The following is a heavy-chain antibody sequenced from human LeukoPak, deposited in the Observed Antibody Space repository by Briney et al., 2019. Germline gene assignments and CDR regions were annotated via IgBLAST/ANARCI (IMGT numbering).Heavy chain of an antibody. V-gene: IGHV3-33*01. J-gene: IGHJ4*02. CDR1: GFTFSSYG. CDR3: ARDKLDSSSWYHFDY. D-gene: IGHD6-13*01. CDR2: IWYDGSNK. Sequence: GGSLRLSCAASGFTFSSYGMHWVRQAPGKGLEWVAVIWYDGSNKYYADSVKGRFTISRDNSKNTLYLQMNSLRAEDTAVYYCARDKLDSSSWYHFDYWGQGTLVTVSS.